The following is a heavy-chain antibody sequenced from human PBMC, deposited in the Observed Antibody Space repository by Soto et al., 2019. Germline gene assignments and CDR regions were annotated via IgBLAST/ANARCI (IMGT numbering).Heavy chain of an antibody. V-gene: IGHV3-30*18. CDR3: AKEALGYCGGDCYSDY. Sequence: GESLRLSCAASGFTFSSYGMHWVRQAPGKGLEWVAVISYDGSNKYYADSVKGRFTISRDNSKNTLYLQMNSLRAEDTAVYYCAKEALGYCGGDCYSDYWGQGTLVTVSS. D-gene: IGHD2-21*02. J-gene: IGHJ4*02. CDR1: GFTFSSYG. CDR2: ISYDGSNK.